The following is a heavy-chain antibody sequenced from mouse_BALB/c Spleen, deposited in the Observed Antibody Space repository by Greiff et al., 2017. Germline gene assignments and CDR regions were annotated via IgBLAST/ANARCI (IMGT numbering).Heavy chain of an antibody. CDR2: IRNKANGYTT. V-gene: IGHV7-3*02. J-gene: IGHJ4*01. CDR3: ARDGEVYAMDY. Sequence: EVKLMESGGGLVQPGGSLRLSCATSGFTFSDFYMEWVRQPPGKALEWLGFIRNKANGYTTEYSASVKGRFTISRDNSQSILYLQMNTLRAEDSATYYCARDGEVYAMDYWGQGTSVTVSS. CDR1: GFTFSDFY.